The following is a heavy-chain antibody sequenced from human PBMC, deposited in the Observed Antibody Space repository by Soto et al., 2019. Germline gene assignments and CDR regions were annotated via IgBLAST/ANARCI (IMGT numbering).Heavy chain of an antibody. V-gene: IGHV4-59*08. CDR3: ARTYSGYYFDY. CDR2: ISDSGST. D-gene: IGHD5-12*01. J-gene: IGHJ4*02. CDR1: AGSIKSFY. Sequence: QVQLQESGPGLVQPSETLSLTCTVSAGSIKSFYWSWIRQPPGKGLEWIGYISDSGSTNYNPPLRSRVTISRDTSSNQYSLKLSSVTAADTAVYSCARTYSGYYFDYWGQGTLVTVSS.